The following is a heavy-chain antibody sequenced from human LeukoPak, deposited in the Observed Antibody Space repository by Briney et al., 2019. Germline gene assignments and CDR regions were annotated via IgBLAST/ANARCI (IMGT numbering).Heavy chain of an antibody. J-gene: IGHJ4*02. D-gene: IGHD1-26*01. Sequence: PSETLSLTCTVSGGSISSYYWSWIRQPPGKVLEWIGYIYYSGSTNYNPSLKSRVTISVDTSKNQFSLKLSSVTAADTAVYYCARGVGAFFDYWGKGTLVTVSS. CDR1: GGSISSYY. CDR2: IYYSGST. V-gene: IGHV4-59*12. CDR3: ARGVGAFFDY.